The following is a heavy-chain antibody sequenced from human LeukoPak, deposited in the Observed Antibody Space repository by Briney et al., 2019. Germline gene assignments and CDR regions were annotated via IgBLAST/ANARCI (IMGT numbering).Heavy chain of an antibody. J-gene: IGHJ4*02. CDR3: ARYGAMALDY. D-gene: IGHD5-18*01. CDR1: GYSISSGYY. V-gene: IGHV4-38-2*02. CDR2: IYHSGST. Sequence: PSETLSLTCTVSGYSISSGYYWDWIRQPPGKGLEWIGSIYHSGSTYYNPSLKSRVTISVDTSKNQFSLKLSSVTAADTAVYYCARYGAMALDYWGQGTLVTVSS.